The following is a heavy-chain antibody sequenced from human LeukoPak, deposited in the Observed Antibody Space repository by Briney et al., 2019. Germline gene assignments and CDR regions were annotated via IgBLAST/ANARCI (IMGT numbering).Heavy chain of an antibody. Sequence: GGSLRLSCAASGFTFSSYAMHWVRQAPVKGLEWVSAISGSGGSTYYADSVKGRFTISRDNSKNTLYLQMNSLRAEDTAVYYCAKGEGSIIAALFDPWGQGTLVTVSS. D-gene: IGHD6-6*01. CDR3: AKGEGSIIAALFDP. CDR2: ISGSGGST. J-gene: IGHJ5*02. CDR1: GFTFSSYA. V-gene: IGHV3-23*01.